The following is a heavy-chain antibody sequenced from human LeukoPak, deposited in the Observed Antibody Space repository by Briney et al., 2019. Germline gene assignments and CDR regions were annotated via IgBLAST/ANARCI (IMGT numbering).Heavy chain of an antibody. Sequence: ASVKVSCKASGYTFTGYDMHWVRRAPGQGLEGMGWINPNSGGTNYAQKFQGRVTMTRDTSISTAYMELSSLRSEDTAVYYCATTLRITMIVVGRDDAFDIWGQGTMVTVSS. J-gene: IGHJ3*02. D-gene: IGHD3-22*01. V-gene: IGHV1-2*02. CDR1: GYTFTGYD. CDR3: ATTLRITMIVVGRDDAFDI. CDR2: INPNSGGT.